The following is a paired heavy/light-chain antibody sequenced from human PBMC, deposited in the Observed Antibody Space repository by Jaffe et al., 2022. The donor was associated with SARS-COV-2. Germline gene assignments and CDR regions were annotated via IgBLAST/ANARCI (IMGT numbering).Light chain of an antibody. CDR2: GAS. CDR1: QSVSSSY. CDR3: QQYGSSRPYT. V-gene: IGKV3-20*01. Sequence: EIVLTQSPGTLSLSPGERATLSCRASQSVSSSYLAWYQQKPGQAPRLLIYGASSRATGIPDRFSGSGSGTDFTLTISRLEPEDFAVYYCQQYGSSRPYTFGQGTKLEIK. J-gene: IGKJ2*01.
Heavy chain of an antibody. D-gene: IGHD6-19*01. Sequence: QVQLVESGGGLVKPGGSLRLSCAASGFTFSDYYMSWIRQAPGKGLEWVSYISSSGSTIYYADSVKGRFTISRDNAKNSLYLQMNSLRAEDTAVYYCARRGWLYYFDYWGQGTLVTVSS. CDR1: GFTFSDYY. CDR3: ARRGWLYYFDY. J-gene: IGHJ4*02. V-gene: IGHV3-11*01. CDR2: ISSSGSTI.